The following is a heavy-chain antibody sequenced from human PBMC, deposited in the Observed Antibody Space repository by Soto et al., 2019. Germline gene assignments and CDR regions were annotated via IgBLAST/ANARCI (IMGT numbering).Heavy chain of an antibody. Sequence: GGSLRLSCAASGFTFSSYGMHWVRQAPGKGLEWVAVISYDGSNKYYADSVKGRFTISRDNSKNTLYLQMNSLRAEDTAVYYCAMGAQGANWFDPWGQGTLVTVSS. D-gene: IGHD3-16*01. V-gene: IGHV3-30*03. J-gene: IGHJ5*02. CDR2: ISYDGSNK. CDR3: AMGAQGANWFDP. CDR1: GFTFSSYG.